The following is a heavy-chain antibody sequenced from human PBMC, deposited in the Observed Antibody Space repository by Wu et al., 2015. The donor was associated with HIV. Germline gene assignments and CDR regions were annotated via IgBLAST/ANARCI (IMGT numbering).Heavy chain of an antibody. CDR1: GYTFTSYY. CDR2: INPSGGST. CDR3: ARDRRETYYYDSSASTFDI. V-gene: IGHV1-46*01. Sequence: QVQLVQSGAEVKKPGASVKVSCKASGYTFTSYYMHWVRQAPGQGLEWMGIINPSGGSTSYAQKFQGRVTMTRDTSTSTVYMELSSLRSEDTAVYYCARDRRETYYYDSSASTFDIWGQGTMVTVSS. D-gene: IGHD3-22*01. J-gene: IGHJ3*02.